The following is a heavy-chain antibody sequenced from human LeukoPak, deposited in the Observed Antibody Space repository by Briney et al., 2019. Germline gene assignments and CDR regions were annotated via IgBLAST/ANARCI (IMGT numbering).Heavy chain of an antibody. V-gene: IGHV3-48*03. Sequence: GGSLRLSCAASGFTFSSYEMNWVRQAPGKGLEWVSYISSSGSTIYYADSVKGRFTISRDNSKNTLYLQMNSLRAEDTAVYYCAKERDHMAAYWGQGTLVTVSS. J-gene: IGHJ4*02. CDR3: AKERDHMAAY. CDR2: ISSSGSTI. CDR1: GFTFSSYE. D-gene: IGHD5-24*01.